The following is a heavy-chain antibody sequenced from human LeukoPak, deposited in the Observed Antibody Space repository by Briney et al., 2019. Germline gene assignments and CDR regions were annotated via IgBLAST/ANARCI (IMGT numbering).Heavy chain of an antibody. CDR2: ITSSGPDI. V-gene: IGHV3-21*01. CDR1: GFTFSNYN. Sequence: NPGGSLRLSCAASGFTFSNYNMNWVRQAPGKGLEWVSSITSSGPDIYYAESVKGRFTISRDNAKNSLYLQMDSLRAEDTAVYYGARDLGYGSIGLCHYFASWGQGTLVTVSS. D-gene: IGHD3-22*01. J-gene: IGHJ4*02. CDR3: ARDLGYGSIGLCHYFAS.